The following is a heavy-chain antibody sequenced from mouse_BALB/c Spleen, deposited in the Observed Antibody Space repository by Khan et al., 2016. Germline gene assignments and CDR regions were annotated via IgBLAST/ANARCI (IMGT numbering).Heavy chain of an antibody. D-gene: IGHD2-3*01. J-gene: IGHJ2*01. V-gene: IGHV14-3*02. CDR1: GFNISDTY. CDR2: IDPANGNS. CDR3: ATDGYYNQ. Sequence: IQLVQSGAELVKPGASVKLSCTASGFNISDTYVHWVKQRPEQGLEWIGRIDPANGNSKYDPTFQGKATITADTSSNTAYLQIRSLTAEDTAAYYCATDGYYNQWGQGTTLTVSS.